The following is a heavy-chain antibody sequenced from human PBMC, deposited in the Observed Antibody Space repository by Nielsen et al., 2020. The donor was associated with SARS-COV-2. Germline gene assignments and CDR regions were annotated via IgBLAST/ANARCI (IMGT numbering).Heavy chain of an antibody. Sequence: SETLSLTCAVSGGSISSNNWWSWVRQPPGKGLEWIGEIYHRGSTNYSPSLKTRVTISVDKSKNQFSLELRSVTAADTAVYYCAREGSGYPIPFYYYGMDVWGQGTTVTVSS. V-gene: IGHV4-4*02. J-gene: IGHJ6*02. CDR3: AREGSGYPIPFYYYGMDV. CDR1: GGSISSNNW. D-gene: IGHD3-3*01. CDR2: IYHRGST.